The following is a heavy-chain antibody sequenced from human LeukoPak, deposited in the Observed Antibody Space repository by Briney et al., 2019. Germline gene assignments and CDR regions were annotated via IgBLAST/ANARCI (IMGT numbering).Heavy chain of an antibody. Sequence: HPGGSLRLSCAASGFTFSSYAMHWVRQAPGKGLEWVAVISYDGSNKYYADSVKGRFTISRDNSKNTLYLQMNSLRAEDTAVYYCARGNYGDYRDYYYYGMDVWGQGTTVTVSS. CDR1: GFTFSSYA. J-gene: IGHJ6*02. V-gene: IGHV3-30-3*01. CDR2: ISYDGSNK. D-gene: IGHD4-17*01. CDR3: ARGNYGDYRDYYYYGMDV.